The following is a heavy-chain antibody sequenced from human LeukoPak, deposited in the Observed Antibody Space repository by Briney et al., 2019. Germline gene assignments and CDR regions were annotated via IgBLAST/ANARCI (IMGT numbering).Heavy chain of an antibody. J-gene: IGHJ4*02. CDR1: GFTFTDYT. CDR3: AKDPTGYGSSWYGYFDY. Sequence: PGGSLRLSCAASGFTFTDYTMHWVRQAPGKGLEWVSGISWNSGSIGYAGSVKGRFTISRDNAKTSLYLQMNSLRAEDTALYYCAKDPTGYGSSWYGYFDYWGQGTLVTVSS. V-gene: IGHV3-9*01. D-gene: IGHD6-13*01. CDR2: ISWNSGSI.